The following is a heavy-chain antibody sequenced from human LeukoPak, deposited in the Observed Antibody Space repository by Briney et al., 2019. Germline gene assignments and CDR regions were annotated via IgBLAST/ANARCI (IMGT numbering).Heavy chain of an antibody. V-gene: IGHV4-4*07. Sequence: SETLSLTCTVSGGSISSYYWSWIRQPAGKELEWIGRIYTSGSTNYNPSLRSRVTISVDTSKNQLSLRLSSVTAADTAVYFCARSHDDGSGTLWYNWFDPWGQGTLVTVSS. J-gene: IGHJ5*02. CDR3: ARSHDDGSGTLWYNWFDP. D-gene: IGHD3-10*01. CDR2: IYTSGST. CDR1: GGSISSYY.